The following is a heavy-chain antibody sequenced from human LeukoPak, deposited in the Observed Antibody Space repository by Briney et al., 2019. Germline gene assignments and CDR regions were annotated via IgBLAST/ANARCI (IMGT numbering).Heavy chain of an antibody. D-gene: IGHD2-8*01. Sequence: PGGSLRLSCAASGFAFSTYAMSWVRQAPGKGLEWVSGIIGSGGSTYYADSVKGRFTISRDNSKNTLYLQMNSLRAEDTAIHYCAKAGCTNIVCYLNSWGQGTLVTVSS. CDR1: GFAFSTYA. V-gene: IGHV3-23*01. CDR3: AKAGCTNIVCYLNS. J-gene: IGHJ4*02. CDR2: IIGSGGST.